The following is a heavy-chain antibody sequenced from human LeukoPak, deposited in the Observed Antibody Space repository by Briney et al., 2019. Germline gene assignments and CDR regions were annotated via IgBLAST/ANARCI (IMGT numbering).Heavy chain of an antibody. J-gene: IGHJ4*02. CDR2: INPSGGST. V-gene: IGHV1-46*01. CDR1: GYTFTNYY. Sequence: ASVKVSCKASGYTFTNYYMHWVRQAPGQGLEGMGIINPSGGSTSYAQQFQGRVTMTRDTSTSTVYMELSSLRSEDMAVYYCARTPVELATDYFDYWAQGTLVTVSS. CDR3: ARTPVELATDYFDY. D-gene: IGHD5-24*01.